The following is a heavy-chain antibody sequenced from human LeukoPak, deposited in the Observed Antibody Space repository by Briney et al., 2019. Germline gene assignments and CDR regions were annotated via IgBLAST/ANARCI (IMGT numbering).Heavy chain of an antibody. D-gene: IGHD3-9*01. CDR2: ISYDGSNK. Sequence: GRSLRLSCAASGFTFSMYAMHWVRQAPGKGLEWVAVISYDGSNKYYADSVQGRFTISRDNSKNTLYLQMNSLRAEDTAVYYCARDRGVDYDISDVWGQGTTVTVSS. CDR1: GFTFSMYA. CDR3: ARDRGVDYDISDV. J-gene: IGHJ6*02. V-gene: IGHV3-30-3*01.